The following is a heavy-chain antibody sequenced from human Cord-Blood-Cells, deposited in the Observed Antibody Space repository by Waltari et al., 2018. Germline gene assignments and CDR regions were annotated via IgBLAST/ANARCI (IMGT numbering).Heavy chain of an antibody. CDR2: ISYDGSNK. CDR3: AKGGIQLWLHDY. CDR1: GFTFSSYG. D-gene: IGHD5-18*01. V-gene: IGHV3-30*18. J-gene: IGHJ4*02. Sequence: QVQLVESGGGVVQPGRSLRLSCAASGFTFSSYGMHWVRQAAGTGLEWVAVISYDGSNKYYADSVKGRFTISRDNSKNTLYLQMNSLRAEDTAVYYCAKGGIQLWLHDYWGQGTLVTVSS.